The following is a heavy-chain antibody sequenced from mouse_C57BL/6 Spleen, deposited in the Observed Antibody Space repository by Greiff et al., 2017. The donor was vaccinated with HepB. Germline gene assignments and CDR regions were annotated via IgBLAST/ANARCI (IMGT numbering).Heavy chain of an antibody. V-gene: IGHV1-4*01. Sequence: VQLQQSGAELARPGASVKMSCKASGYTFTSYTMHWVKQRPGQGLEWIGYINPSSGYTKYKQKFKDKATLTADKSSSTAYMQLSSLTAEDSAVYYCARGDSNYPYYYAMDYWGQGTSVTVSS. CDR2: INPSSGYT. J-gene: IGHJ4*01. CDR3: ARGDSNYPYYYAMDY. CDR1: GYTFTSYT. D-gene: IGHD2-5*01.